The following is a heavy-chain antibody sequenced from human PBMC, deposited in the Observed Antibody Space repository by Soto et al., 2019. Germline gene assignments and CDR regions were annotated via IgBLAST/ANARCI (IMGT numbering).Heavy chain of an antibody. CDR2: ISGSGGST. Sequence: EVQLLESGGGLVQPGGSLRLSCAASGFTFSSYAMSWVRQAPGKGLEWVSAISGSGGSTYYADSVKGRFTISRDNSKNTLYLQMNSRRAEDTAVYYCAKGGLVAARNYYYYGMDVWGQGTTVTVSS. CDR1: GFTFSSYA. D-gene: IGHD6-6*01. V-gene: IGHV3-23*01. J-gene: IGHJ6*02. CDR3: AKGGLVAARNYYYYGMDV.